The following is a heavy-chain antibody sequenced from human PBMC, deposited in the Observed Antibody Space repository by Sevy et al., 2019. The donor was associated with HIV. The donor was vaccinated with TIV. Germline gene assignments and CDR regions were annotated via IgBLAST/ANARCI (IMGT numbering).Heavy chain of an antibody. CDR3: VTANTWQDY. CDR2: VNSDGSST. Sequence: GGYLRLSCAASGFTFSSYWMYWVRQAPGKGPVWVSGVNSDGSSTNYADSVKGRFTMSRDSAKNTLYLQMNSLRAEDTAVYYRVTANTWQDYWGQGTLVTVSS. J-gene: IGHJ4*02. CDR1: GFTFSSYW. D-gene: IGHD2-21*02. V-gene: IGHV3-74*01.